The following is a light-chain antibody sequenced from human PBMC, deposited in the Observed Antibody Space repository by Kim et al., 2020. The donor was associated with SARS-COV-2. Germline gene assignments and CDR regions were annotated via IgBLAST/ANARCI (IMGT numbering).Light chain of an antibody. CDR2: EVS. CDR3: CSYAGSSTSV. V-gene: IGLV2-23*02. Sequence: GKSITIPCTGTSSDVGSYNLVSWYQQHPGKAPNLMIYEVSKRPSGVSNRFSGSKSGNTASLTISGLQAEDEADYYCCSYAGSSTSVFGTGTKVTVL. CDR1: SSDVGSYNL. J-gene: IGLJ1*01.